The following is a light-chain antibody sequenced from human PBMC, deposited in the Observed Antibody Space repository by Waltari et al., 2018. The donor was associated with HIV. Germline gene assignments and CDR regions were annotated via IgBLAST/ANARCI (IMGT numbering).Light chain of an antibody. V-gene: IGLV3-25*03. J-gene: IGLJ3*02. CDR1: ALPKKY. CDR2: KDI. Sequence: SYDLTQTPSLSVSPGQTARINCSRVALPKKYSSWYRQKAGQAPVLLIYKDIERPSGIPERISGSESGTGITLTISGVQAEDEGDYFCQSTDFDGTWVFGGGTRLTVL. CDR3: QSTDFDGTWV.